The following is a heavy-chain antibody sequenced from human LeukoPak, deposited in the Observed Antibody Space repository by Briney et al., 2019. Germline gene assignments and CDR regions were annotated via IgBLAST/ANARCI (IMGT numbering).Heavy chain of an antibody. D-gene: IGHD3-10*01. CDR2: IYPGDSDT. CDR3: ARQKGSGSYYNSGFDY. CDR1: GYSFTSYW. V-gene: IGHV5-51*01. J-gene: IGHJ4*02. Sequence: RGESLKISCKGSGYSFTSYWIGWVRQMPGKGLEWMGIIYPGDSDTRYSPSFQGQVTISADKSISTAYLQWSSLKASDTAMYYCARQKGSGSYYNSGFDYWGQGTLVTVSS.